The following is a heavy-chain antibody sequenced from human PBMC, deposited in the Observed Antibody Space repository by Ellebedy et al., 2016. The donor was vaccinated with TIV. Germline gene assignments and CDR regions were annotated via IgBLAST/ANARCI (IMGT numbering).Heavy chain of an antibody. Sequence: SETLSLXCTVSGGSISGSTSYWGWIRQPPGKGLEWIGTIYYTGMTYSNPSLTSRLTISVDTSKNQFSLNLSSVTAADTAVYYCAKDGGYSSGWYNYWGQGTLVTVSS. D-gene: IGHD6-19*01. CDR3: AKDGGYSSGWYNY. J-gene: IGHJ4*02. CDR1: GGSISGSTSY. CDR2: IYYTGMT. V-gene: IGHV4-39*07.